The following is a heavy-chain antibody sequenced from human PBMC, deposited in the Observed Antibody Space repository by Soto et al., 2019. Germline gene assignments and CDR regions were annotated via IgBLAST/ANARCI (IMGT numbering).Heavy chain of an antibody. CDR3: ARGLFDPHGMDV. CDR2: IYYSGTT. V-gene: IGHV4-39*01. D-gene: IGHD3-9*01. J-gene: IGHJ6*02. Sequence: QLQLQESGPGLVKPSETLSLTCTVSGGAMRSGGYYWGWIRQPPGKGLECIGSIYYSGTTHYNPSLKSRVFISVDMSKNQFSLRLSSVTAADTAVYYCARGLFDPHGMDVWGRGTTVTVSS. CDR1: GGAMRSGGYY.